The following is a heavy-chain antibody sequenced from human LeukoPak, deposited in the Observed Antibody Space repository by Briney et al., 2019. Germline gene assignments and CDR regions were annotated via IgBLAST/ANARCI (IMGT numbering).Heavy chain of an antibody. CDR3: ASSLGYCSGGSCSDAFDI. D-gene: IGHD2-15*01. Sequence: PSETLSLTCTVSGGSISSYYWSWIRQPPGKGLEWIGRIYTSGSTNYNPSLKSRVTMSVDTSKNQFSLKLSSVTAADTAVYYCASSLGYCSGGSCSDAFDIWGQGTMVTVSS. V-gene: IGHV4-4*07. CDR1: GGSISSYY. CDR2: IYTSGST. J-gene: IGHJ3*02.